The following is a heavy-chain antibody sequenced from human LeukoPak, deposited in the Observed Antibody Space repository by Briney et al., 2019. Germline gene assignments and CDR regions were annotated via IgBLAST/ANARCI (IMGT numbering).Heavy chain of an antibody. D-gene: IGHD2-2*01. CDR2: IKSKTDGGTT. CDR1: GFTFSNAW. Sequence: GGSLRLSCAASGFTFSNAWMSWVRQAPGKGLEWVGRIKSKTDGGTTDYAAPVKGRFTISRDDSKNTLYLQMNSLKTEDTAVYYCTTAPDGSTSGYYYYYMDVWGKGTTVTVSS. CDR3: TTAPDGSTSGYYYYYMDV. V-gene: IGHV3-15*01. J-gene: IGHJ6*03.